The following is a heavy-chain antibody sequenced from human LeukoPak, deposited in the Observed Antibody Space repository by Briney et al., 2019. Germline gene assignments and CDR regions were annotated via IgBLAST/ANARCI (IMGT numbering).Heavy chain of an antibody. CDR1: RFTFSSYA. CDR2: IGGTGDRT. CDR3: AKDPVVYPGGSGWHYFDY. Sequence: PGGSLRLSCAASRFTFSSYAMSWVRQAPGRGLEWVATIGGTGDRTYYADSVKGRFTISRDNSMDTLFLQMNSLKGEDTAVYYCAKDPVVYPGGSGWHYFDYWGQGTLVTVSS. J-gene: IGHJ4*02. D-gene: IGHD6-19*01. V-gene: IGHV3-23*01.